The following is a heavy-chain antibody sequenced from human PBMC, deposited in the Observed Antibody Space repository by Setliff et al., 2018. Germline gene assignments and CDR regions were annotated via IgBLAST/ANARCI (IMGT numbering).Heavy chain of an antibody. Sequence: GGSLRLSCAASGFTFSDYYMSWVRQAPGKGLEWVANINQDGSETYYVDSLKGRFSVSRDNGKNSLYLQMNSLRAEDTAVYYCARASKGLYCGSDCFYTFDSWGPGTLVTVSS. J-gene: IGHJ4*02. CDR1: GFTFSDYY. CDR3: ARASKGLYCGSDCFYTFDS. D-gene: IGHD2-21*02. V-gene: IGHV3-7*01. CDR2: INQDGSET.